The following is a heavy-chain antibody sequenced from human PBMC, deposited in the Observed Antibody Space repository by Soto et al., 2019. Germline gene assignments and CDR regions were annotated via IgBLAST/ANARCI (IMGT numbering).Heavy chain of an antibody. J-gene: IGHJ3*02. V-gene: IGHV1-18*01. D-gene: IGHD3-3*01. CDR2: ISAYNGET. Sequence: ASVKVSCKASGYTFTSYGIRWVRQAPGQGLEWMGWISAYNGETIYAQKFQGRVTMTEDTSTDTAYMELSSLRSEDTAVYYCATDLRRITIFGVVTLDAFDIWGQGTMVTV. CDR1: GYTFTSYG. CDR3: ATDLRRITIFGVVTLDAFDI.